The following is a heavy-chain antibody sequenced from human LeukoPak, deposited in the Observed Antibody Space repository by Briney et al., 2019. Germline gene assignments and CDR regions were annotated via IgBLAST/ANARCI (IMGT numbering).Heavy chain of an antibody. J-gene: IGHJ4*02. CDR1: GFTFSSYG. D-gene: IGHD2-21*02. CDR3: AKVVHIVVVTATFDY. V-gene: IGHV3-23*01. CDR2: ISGSGGST. Sequence: PGGSLRLSCAASGFTFSSYGLTWVRQAPGKGLEWVSNISGSGGSTYYADSVKGRFTISRDNSKNTLYLQMNSLRAEDTAVYYCAKVVHIVVVTATFDYWGQGTLVTVSS.